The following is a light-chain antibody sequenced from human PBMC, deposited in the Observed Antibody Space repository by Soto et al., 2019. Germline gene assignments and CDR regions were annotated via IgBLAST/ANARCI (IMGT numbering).Light chain of an antibody. V-gene: IGLV2-23*01. CDR1: SSDVGGYNL. J-gene: IGLJ1*01. Sequence: QSVLAQPPSASGSPGQSVTISCTGTSSDVGGYNLVSWYQRHPGKAPKLLIYETKKRPSGIPNRFSGSKSGNTASLTISGLQPEDEAEYSCCSYAGSSTYVFGTGTKVTVL. CDR2: ETK. CDR3: CSYAGSSTYV.